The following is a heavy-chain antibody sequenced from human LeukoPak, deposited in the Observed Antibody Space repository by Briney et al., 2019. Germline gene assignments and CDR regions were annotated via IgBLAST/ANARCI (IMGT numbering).Heavy chain of an antibody. D-gene: IGHD2-2*01. CDR3: TCVVVPAAIYYYYYMDV. V-gene: IGHV3-73*01. J-gene: IGHJ6*03. CDR1: GFTFSGSA. Sequence: GGSLRLSCAASGFTFSGSAMHWVRQASGKGLEWVGRIRSKANSYATAYAASVKGRFTISRDDSKNTAYLQMNSLKTEDTAVYYCTCVVVPAAIYYYYYMDVWGKGTTVTVSS. CDR2: IRSKANSYAT.